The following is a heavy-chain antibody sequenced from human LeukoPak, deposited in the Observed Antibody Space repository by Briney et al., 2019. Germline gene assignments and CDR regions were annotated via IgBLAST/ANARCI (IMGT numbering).Heavy chain of an antibody. V-gene: IGHV3-30*18. CDR2: ISSDGSNK. CDR3: TNFDM. Sequence: QAGRSLRLSCAASGFTFTNYGIHWVRLAPGKGLEWVAVISSDGSNKHYADSVKGRFTISRDDSKNTLYLQMNSLRVDDTALYYCTNFDMWGQGTMVTVSS. J-gene: IGHJ3*02. CDR1: GFTFTNYG.